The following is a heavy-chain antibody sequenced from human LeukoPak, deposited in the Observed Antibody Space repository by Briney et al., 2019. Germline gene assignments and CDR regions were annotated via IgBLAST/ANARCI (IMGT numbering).Heavy chain of an antibody. V-gene: IGHV4-4*07. CDR1: GGSLSRFY. CDR3: ARDSPDGYTSGHYYYYLDV. J-gene: IGHJ6*03. Sequence: PSETLSLTCTVSGGSLSRFYWAWIRQPAGRGLEWIGRIHSGGTTNYNPSLESRLTFSLDTSQNQFSLKVNSVTAADTAVYYCARDSPDGYTSGHYYYYLDVWGKGTTVTVSS. D-gene: IGHD5-18*01. CDR2: IHSGGTT.